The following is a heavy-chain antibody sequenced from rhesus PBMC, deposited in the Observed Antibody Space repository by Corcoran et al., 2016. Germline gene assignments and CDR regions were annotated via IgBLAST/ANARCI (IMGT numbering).Heavy chain of an antibody. V-gene: IGHV1S2*01. CDR2: INPYKGKT. Sequence: QVQLVQSGAEVKKPGSSVKVSCKASGYTFTDYYMHWVRKAPRQGLDGMGWINPYKGKTKYAEKVQGRVTRTRDTSTSTAYRELSSLRSEDTAVYYCAREEYFEFWGQGALVTVSS. CDR3: AREEYFEF. CDR1: GYTFTDYY. J-gene: IGHJ1*01.